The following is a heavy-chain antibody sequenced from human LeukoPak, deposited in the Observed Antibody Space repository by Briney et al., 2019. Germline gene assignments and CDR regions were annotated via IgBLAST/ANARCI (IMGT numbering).Heavy chain of an antibody. CDR3: ARAYNWNYVPNWFDP. J-gene: IGHJ5*02. V-gene: IGHV4-39*07. D-gene: IGHD1-7*01. Sequence: PSETLSLTCTVSGGSISSSSYYWGWIRQPPGKGLEWIGSIYYSGSTYYNPSLKSRVTISVDTSENQFSLKLSSVTAADTAVYYCARAYNWNYVPNWFDPWGQGTLVTVSS. CDR2: IYYSGST. CDR1: GGSISSSSYY.